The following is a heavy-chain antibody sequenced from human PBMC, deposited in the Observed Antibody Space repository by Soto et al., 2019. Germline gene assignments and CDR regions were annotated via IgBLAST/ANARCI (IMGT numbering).Heavy chain of an antibody. CDR1: GGSFSGYY. J-gene: IGHJ5*02. D-gene: IGHD6-13*01. CDR3: ARASRRSSSWYRNWSDP. CDR2: INHSGST. V-gene: IGHV4-34*01. Sequence: QVQLQQWGAGLLKPSETLSLTCAVYGGSFSGYYWSWIRQPPGKGLEWIGEINHSGSTNYNPSLKSRVTISVDTSKNQFSLKLSSVTAADTAVYYCARASRRSSSWYRNWSDPWGQGTLVTVSS.